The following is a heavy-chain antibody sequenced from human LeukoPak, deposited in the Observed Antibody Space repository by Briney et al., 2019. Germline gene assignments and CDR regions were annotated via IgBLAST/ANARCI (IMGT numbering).Heavy chain of an antibody. D-gene: IGHD3-22*01. J-gene: IGHJ4*02. V-gene: IGHV4-34*01. Sequence: SETLSLTCAVYGGSFSGYYWSWIRQPPGKGLEWIGEINHSGSTNYNPSLKSRVTISVDTSKNQFSLKLSSVTPEDTAVYYCARNGPTYYYDSSGYYQFDYWGQGTLVTVSS. CDR2: INHSGST. CDR3: ARNGPTYYYDSSGYYQFDY. CDR1: GGSFSGYY.